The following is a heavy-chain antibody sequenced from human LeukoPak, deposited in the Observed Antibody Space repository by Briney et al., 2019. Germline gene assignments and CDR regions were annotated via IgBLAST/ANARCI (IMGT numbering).Heavy chain of an antibody. CDR2: ISGSGGST. V-gene: IGHV3-23*01. CDR3: AKDQANTAMVFDY. J-gene: IGHJ4*02. CDR1: GFTFSSYA. D-gene: IGHD5-18*01. Sequence: TGGSLRLSCAASGFTFSSYAMSWVRQAPGKGLEWVSAISGSGGSTYYADSVKGRFTVSRDNSKNTLYLQMNSLRAEDTAVYYCAKDQANTAMVFDYWGQGTLVTVSS.